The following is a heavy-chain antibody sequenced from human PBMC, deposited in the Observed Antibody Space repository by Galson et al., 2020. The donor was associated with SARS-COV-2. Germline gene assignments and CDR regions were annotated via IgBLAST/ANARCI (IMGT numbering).Heavy chain of an antibody. D-gene: IGHD1-1*01. CDR3: ARERLEY. J-gene: IGHJ4*02. Sequence: GESLTISCAASGFTFSSYTMNWVRQAPVKGLELVAYIRSSSGTIYYADSVKGRFTISRDNAKNSLYLQLNSLRVEDTAVYYWARERLEYWGQGTLVTVSS. V-gene: IGHV3-48*04. CDR2: IRSSSGTI. CDR1: GFTFSSYT.